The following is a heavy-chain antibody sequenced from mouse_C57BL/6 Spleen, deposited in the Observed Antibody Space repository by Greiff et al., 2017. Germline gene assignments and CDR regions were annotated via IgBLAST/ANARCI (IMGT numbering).Heavy chain of an antibody. V-gene: IGHV6-3*01. J-gene: IGHJ2*01. CDR1: GFTFSNYW. Sequence: EVQLVESGGGLVQPGGSMKLSCVASGFTFSNYWMNWVRQSPEKGLEWVAQIRLKSDNYATHYAESVKGRFTISRDDSKSSVYLQMNNLRAEDTGIYYCTGLFYYYGSSYSLDYWGQGTTLTVSS. CDR3: TGLFYYYGSSYSLDY. D-gene: IGHD1-1*01. CDR2: IRLKSDNYAT.